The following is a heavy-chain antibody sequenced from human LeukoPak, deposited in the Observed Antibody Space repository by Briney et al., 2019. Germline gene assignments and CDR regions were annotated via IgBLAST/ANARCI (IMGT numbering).Heavy chain of an antibody. CDR1: GYSISSGYY. CDR3: ARIWYGSGSYTFDY. D-gene: IGHD3-10*01. Sequence: SETLSLTCTVSGYSISSGYYWGWIRQPPGKGLEWIGSIYHSGSTYYNPSLKSRVTISVDTSKNQFSLKLSSVTAADTAVYYCARIWYGSGSYTFDYWGQGTLVTVSS. CDR2: IYHSGST. J-gene: IGHJ4*02. V-gene: IGHV4-38-2*02.